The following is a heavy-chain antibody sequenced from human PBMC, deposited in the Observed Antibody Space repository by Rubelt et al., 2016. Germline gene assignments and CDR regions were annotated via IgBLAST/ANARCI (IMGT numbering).Heavy chain of an antibody. J-gene: IGHJ4*02. CDR2: VYSTGSP. D-gene: IGHD6-19*01. CDR1: GGSVTYYY. Sequence: QVQLQQWGAGLLKPSETLSLTCTVSGGSVTYYYWSWVRQPPGKGLEWIGNVYSTGSPQYNPSFTGRVTISEDTSKIQVSLRLTSVTSADTAVYWCARHQWLLHPFDYWGQGTLVTVSS. V-gene: IGHV4-34*11. CDR3: ARHQWLLHPFDY.